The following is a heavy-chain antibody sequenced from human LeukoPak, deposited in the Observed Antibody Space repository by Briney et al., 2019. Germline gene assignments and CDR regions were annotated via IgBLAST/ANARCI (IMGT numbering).Heavy chain of an antibody. CDR1: GFTFSSYG. V-gene: IGHV3-33*01. D-gene: IGHD3-16*01. CDR2: IWYDRSNK. CDR3: ARETDQGGRYYMDV. Sequence: GGSLRLSCAASGFTFSSYGMHWVRQAPGKGLEGVAVIWYDRSNKYYADSVKGRFTISRDNSKNTLYLQMNSLRAEDTAVYYCARETDQGGRYYMDVWGKGTTVTVSS. J-gene: IGHJ6*03.